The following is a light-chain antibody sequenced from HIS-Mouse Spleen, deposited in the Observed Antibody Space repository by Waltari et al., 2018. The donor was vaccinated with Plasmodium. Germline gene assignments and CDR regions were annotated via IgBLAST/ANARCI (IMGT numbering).Light chain of an antibody. CDR2: EVS. J-gene: IGLJ2*01. CDR3: SSYAGSNNLV. Sequence: QSALTQPPSASGSPGQSVTISCTGTSSDVGGYNYVSCYHQHPGKAPKLMLYEVSKRPSGVPDRFSGSKSGNTASLTVSGLQAEDEADYYCSSYAGSNNLVFGGGTKLTVL. V-gene: IGLV2-8*01. CDR1: SSDVGGYNY.